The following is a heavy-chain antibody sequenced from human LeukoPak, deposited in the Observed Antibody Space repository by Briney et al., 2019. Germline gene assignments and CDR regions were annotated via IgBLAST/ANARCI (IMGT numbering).Heavy chain of an antibody. V-gene: IGHV1-18*01. D-gene: IGHD3-9*01. CDR3: ARGVILTGYQSFFDY. CDR2: ISAYNGNT. CDR1: VYTFTSYG. J-gene: IGHJ4*02. Sequence: GASVKVSFKASVYTFTSYGISWVRQAPGQGLEWMGWISAYNGNTNYAQKLQGRVTMTTDTSTSTHYMELRSLRSDDTAVYYCARGVILTGYQSFFDYWGQGTLVTVSS.